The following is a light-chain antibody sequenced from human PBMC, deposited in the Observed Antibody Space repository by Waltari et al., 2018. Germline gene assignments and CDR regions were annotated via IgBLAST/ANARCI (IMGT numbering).Light chain of an antibody. Sequence: ELVLTQSPGTLSLSPGERATLSCRANQSVSSSYLAWYQQKPDQAPSLLIYGATSRATGIPDRFSGRGSGTDFTITISRLEPEDFAEYYWQQDGSPGTFGPGTKVDIK. CDR3: QQDGSPGT. V-gene: IGKV3-20*01. CDR2: GAT. J-gene: IGKJ3*01. CDR1: QSVSSSY.